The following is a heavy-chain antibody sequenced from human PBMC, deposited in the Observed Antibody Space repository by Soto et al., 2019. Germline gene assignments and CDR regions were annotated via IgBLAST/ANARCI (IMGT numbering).Heavy chain of an antibody. CDR2: ISYDGSNK. CDR3: ARDKIPAAIRKDPNWFDP. J-gene: IGHJ5*02. CDR1: GFTFSSYA. D-gene: IGHD2-2*02. V-gene: IGHV3-30-3*01. Sequence: GGSLRLSCAASGFTFSSYAMHWVRQAPGKGLEWVAVISYDGSNKYYADSVKGRFTISRDNSKNTLYLQMNSLRAEDTAVYYCARDKIPAAIRKDPNWFDPWGQGTLVTVSS.